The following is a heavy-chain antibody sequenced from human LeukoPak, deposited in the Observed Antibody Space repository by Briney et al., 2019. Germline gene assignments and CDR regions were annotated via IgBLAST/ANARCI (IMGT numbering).Heavy chain of an antibody. D-gene: IGHD6-6*01. CDR2: ISAYNGNT. Sequence: GASMKVSCKASGYTFTSYGISWVRQAPGQGLEWMGWISAYNGNTNYAQKLQVRVTMTTDTSTSTAYMELRSLRSDDTAVYYCARDLASPGAARPFGFDYWGQGTLVTVSS. CDR1: GYTFTSYG. V-gene: IGHV1-18*01. CDR3: ARDLASPGAARPFGFDY. J-gene: IGHJ4*02.